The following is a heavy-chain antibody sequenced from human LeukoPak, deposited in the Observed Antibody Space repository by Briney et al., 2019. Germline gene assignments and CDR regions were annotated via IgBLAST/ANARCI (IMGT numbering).Heavy chain of an antibody. J-gene: IGHJ5*02. D-gene: IGHD5-18*01. CDR1: GGSFSGYY. Sequence: SETLSLTCAVYGGSFSGYYWSWIRQPPGKGLEWIGEINHSGSTNYNASLKSRVTISVDTSKNQFSLRLSSVTAADTAVYYCAPRGDIEHSYGYGKWSAPWAQGPRVTVSS. V-gene: IGHV4-34*01. CDR2: INHSGST. CDR3: APRGDIEHSYGYGKWSAP.